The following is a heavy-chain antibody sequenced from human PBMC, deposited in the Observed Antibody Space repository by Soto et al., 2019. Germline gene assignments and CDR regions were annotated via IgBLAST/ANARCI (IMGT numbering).Heavy chain of an antibody. CDR2: INHRGTT. J-gene: IGHJ1*01. V-gene: IGHV4-34*01. CDR1: DGSLSAYH. Sequence: SETLSLTCAVYDGSLSAYHWSWIRQPPGKGLEWIGEINHRGTTNYNPSLKSRVTISVDTSKNQFSLKLSSVTAADTAVFYCARGPDCSRTSCYGYFQYWGQGTLVTVSS. D-gene: IGHD2-2*01. CDR3: ARGPDCSRTSCYGYFQY.